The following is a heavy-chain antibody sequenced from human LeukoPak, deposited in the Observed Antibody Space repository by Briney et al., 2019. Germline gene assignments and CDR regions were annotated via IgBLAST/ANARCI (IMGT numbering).Heavy chain of an antibody. V-gene: IGHV3-33*01. J-gene: IGHJ5*02. D-gene: IGHD4-17*01. CDR2: IWYNGSNK. Sequence: GGSLRLSCAASGFTFSSFAMHWVRQAPGKGLEWVAGIWYNGSNKYYAESVKGRFTISRDNSRNTLYLQMNSLRAEDTAVYYCSRGGYGDYNNWFDPWGQGTLVIVSS. CDR3: SRGGYGDYNNWFDP. CDR1: GFTFSSFA.